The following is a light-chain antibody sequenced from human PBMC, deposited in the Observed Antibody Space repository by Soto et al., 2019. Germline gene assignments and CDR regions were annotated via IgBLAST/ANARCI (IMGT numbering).Light chain of an antibody. Sequence: WLSWYQQKPGEAPKLLIYDASALPRGVPSRFSGSGSGTKFTLTIASLQPDDFATYYCQQYETFSGTFGPGTKVDIK. CDR2: DAS. CDR3: QQYETFSGT. J-gene: IGKJ1*01. CDR1: W. V-gene: IGKV1-5*01.